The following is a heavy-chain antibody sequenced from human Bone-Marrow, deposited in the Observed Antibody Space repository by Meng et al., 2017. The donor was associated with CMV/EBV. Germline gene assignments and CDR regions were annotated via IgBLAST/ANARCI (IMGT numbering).Heavy chain of an antibody. Sequence: LKISCKRSGYSFTSYWIGWVRQMPGKGLEWRGIIYPGDSDTRYSPSFQGQVTISADKSISTAYLQWSSLKASDTAMYYCARRLGGSYYDILTGYYNAHALDIRGQGTMVT. CDR2: IYPGDSDT. V-gene: IGHV5-51*01. CDR3: ARRLGGSYYDILTGYYNAHALDI. CDR1: GYSFTSYW. D-gene: IGHD3-9*01. J-gene: IGHJ3*02.